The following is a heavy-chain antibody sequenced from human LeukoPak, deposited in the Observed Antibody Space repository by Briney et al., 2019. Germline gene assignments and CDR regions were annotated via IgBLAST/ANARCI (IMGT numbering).Heavy chain of an antibody. D-gene: IGHD1-26*01. J-gene: IGHJ4*02. V-gene: IGHV3-23*01. CDR1: GSTFKSYV. CDR2: IYGSGVSI. Sequence: GGSLRLSCVASGSTFKSYVMNWVRQAPGKGLEWLATIYGSGVSISYADSVKGRFTISRDNSNNTLYLQMNSLRVEDTAIYYCAKDLGWELPAEAYWGQGILVTVSS. CDR3: AKDLGWELPAEAY.